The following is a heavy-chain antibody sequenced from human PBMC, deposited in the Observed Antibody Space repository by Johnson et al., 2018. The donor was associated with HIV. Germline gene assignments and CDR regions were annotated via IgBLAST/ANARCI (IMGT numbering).Heavy chain of an antibody. CDR2: ISYDGSNK. Sequence: QVQLVESGGGVVQPGRSLRLSCAASGFTFSSYAMHWVRQAPGKGLEWVAVISYDGSNKYYADSVKGRFTISRDNAKNTLYLQMNSLRAEDTAVYYCAKEIAVGDAFDIWGQGTMVTVSS. V-gene: IGHV3-30*04. CDR1: GFTFSSYA. CDR3: AKEIAVGDAFDI. D-gene: IGHD2-21*01. J-gene: IGHJ3*02.